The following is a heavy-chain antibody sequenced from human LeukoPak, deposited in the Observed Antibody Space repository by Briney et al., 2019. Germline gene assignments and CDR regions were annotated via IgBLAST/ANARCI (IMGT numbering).Heavy chain of an antibody. J-gene: IGHJ6*02. V-gene: IGHV3-30*18. Sequence: PGRSLRLSCAASGFTFSSYGMHWVRQAPGKGLEWVAVISYDGSNKYYADSVKGRFTISRDNSKNTLYLQMNSLRAEDTAVYYCAKDNKDMWEWLRPYYYYYGMDVWGQGTTVTVSS. D-gene: IGHD5-12*01. CDR3: AKDNKDMWEWLRPYYYYYGMDV. CDR2: ISYDGSNK. CDR1: GFTFSSYG.